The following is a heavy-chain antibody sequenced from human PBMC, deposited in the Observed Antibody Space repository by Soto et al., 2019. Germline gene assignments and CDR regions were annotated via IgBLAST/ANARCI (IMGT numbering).Heavy chain of an antibody. CDR3: VRHRDYYGSGSSYNWFDS. J-gene: IGHJ5*01. V-gene: IGHV4-38-2*01. CDR2: IYHSGHT. D-gene: IGHD3-10*01. CDR1: GYSISSGYQ. Sequence: PSETLSLTCAVSGYSISSGYQWGWIRQPPGKGLEWIANIYHSGHTYYNPSLRSRVTISVDTSKNQFSVRLTSVTAADTAVYYCVRHRDYYGSGSSYNWFDSWGQGTLVTVSS.